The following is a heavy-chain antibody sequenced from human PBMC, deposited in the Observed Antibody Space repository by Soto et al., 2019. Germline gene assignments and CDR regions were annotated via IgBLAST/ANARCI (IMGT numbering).Heavy chain of an antibody. CDR3: ARLIHCLSTACYFDY. D-gene: IGHD2-2*01. Sequence: PSETLSLTCTVSGGCINSSSDYWGWIRQPPGKGLEWIGSIYYSGTTYYKSSLKSRVTVSVDTSKNRFSLNLNSVTAADTAVYYCARLIHCLSTACYFDYWGQGTLVTVSS. CDR2: IYYSGTT. V-gene: IGHV4-39*01. J-gene: IGHJ4*02. CDR1: GGCINSSSDY.